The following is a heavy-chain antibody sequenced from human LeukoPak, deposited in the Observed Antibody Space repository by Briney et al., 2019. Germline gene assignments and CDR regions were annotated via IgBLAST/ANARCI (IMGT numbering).Heavy chain of an antibody. D-gene: IGHD1-1*01. CDR2: IYYSGST. CDR1: GFTFSSYA. CDR3: ARARYNWIFDY. Sequence: KPGGSLRLSCAASGFTFSSYAMSWVRQAPGKGLEWIGSIYYSGSTYYNPSLKSRVTISVDTSKNQFSLKLSSVTAADTAVYYCARARYNWIFDYWGQGTLVTVSS. V-gene: IGHV4-39*07. J-gene: IGHJ4*02.